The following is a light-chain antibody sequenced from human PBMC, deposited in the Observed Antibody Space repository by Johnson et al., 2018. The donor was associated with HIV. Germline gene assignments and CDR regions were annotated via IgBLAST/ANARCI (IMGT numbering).Light chain of an antibody. CDR3: GTWDSSLNV. CDR2: ENN. J-gene: IGLJ1*01. Sequence: QSVLTQPPSVSAAPGQTVTISCSGSSSNVGSSFVSWYRQVPGTAPKLLIYENNKRPSGIPDRFSGPKSGTSATLAITGLQTGDEADYYCGTWDSSLNVFGTGTKVTVL. CDR1: SSNVGSSF. V-gene: IGLV1-51*02.